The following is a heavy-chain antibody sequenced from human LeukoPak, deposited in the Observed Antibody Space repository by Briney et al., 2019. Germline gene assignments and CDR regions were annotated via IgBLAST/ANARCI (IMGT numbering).Heavy chain of an antibody. CDR1: GFTFSSYW. CDR2: IKQDGSDK. V-gene: IGHV3-7*01. Sequence: GGSLRLSCAASGFTFSSYWMSWVRQAPGKGLEWVANIKQDGSDKYYVDSVKGRFTISRDNAKNSLYLQMNSLRAEDTAVYYCARERLAPSGYYYYYYYYMDVWGKGTTVTVSS. D-gene: IGHD3-22*01. CDR3: ARERLAPSGYYYYYYYYMDV. J-gene: IGHJ6*03.